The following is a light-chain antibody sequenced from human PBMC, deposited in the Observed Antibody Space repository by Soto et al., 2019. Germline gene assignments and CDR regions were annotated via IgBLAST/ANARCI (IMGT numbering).Light chain of an antibody. CDR3: SSYTGSSTHV. CDR2: DVS. V-gene: IGLV2-14*03. CDR1: SSDVGAYNY. J-gene: IGLJ1*01. Sequence: QSALAQPASVSGSPGQSITISCTGSSSDVGAYNYVSWYQQHPGKAPQLLISDVSSRPSGVSSRFSGSKSGNTASLTISGLQAEDEADYYCSSYTGSSTHVFGTGTKITVL.